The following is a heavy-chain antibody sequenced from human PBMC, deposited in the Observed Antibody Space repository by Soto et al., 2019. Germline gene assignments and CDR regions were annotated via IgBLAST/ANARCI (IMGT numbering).Heavy chain of an antibody. Sequence: QVQLVESGGGVVQPGRSLRLSCAASGFTFSSYAMHWIRQAPGKGLEWVAVISYDGSNQYYSDSVKGRFTISRDNSKNTLYLQMNSVRAEDTAVYYCASQSRYSGSYYEFILGLDYWGQGTMVTVSS. CDR2: ISYDGSNQ. J-gene: IGHJ4*02. CDR1: GFTFSSYA. V-gene: IGHV3-30-3*01. CDR3: ASQSRYSGSYYEFILGLDY. D-gene: IGHD1-26*01.